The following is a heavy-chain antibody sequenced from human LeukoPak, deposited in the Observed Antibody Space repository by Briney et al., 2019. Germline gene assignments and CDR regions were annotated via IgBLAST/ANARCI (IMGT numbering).Heavy chain of an antibody. CDR2: IYPGDSDT. CDR3: ARHLLSFGVGYDLDY. Sequence: GESLKISCKGSGYSFTSYWIGWVRQMPGKGLEWMGIIYPGDSDTRYSPSFQGQVTISADKSISTAYLQWSRLKASDTGMYHCARHLLSFGVGYDLDYWGQGTLVTVSS. D-gene: IGHD5-12*01. J-gene: IGHJ4*02. V-gene: IGHV5-51*01. CDR1: GYSFTSYW.